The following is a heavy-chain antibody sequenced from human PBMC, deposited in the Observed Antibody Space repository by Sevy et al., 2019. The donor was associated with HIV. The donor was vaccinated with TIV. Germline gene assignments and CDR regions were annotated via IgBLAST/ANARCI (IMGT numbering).Heavy chain of an antibody. CDR3: ARGPTDGSYDYFDY. J-gene: IGHJ4*02. V-gene: IGHV3-21*06. Sequence: GGSLRLSCAAPGFTFITYNMNWVRQAPGKGLEWVSSISGSSNYIYYAESRKGRFIVSRDNAKDTLYLQMNSLRADDTALYYCARGPTDGSYDYFDYWGQGTLVTVSS. D-gene: IGHD1-26*01. CDR1: GFTFITYN. CDR2: ISGSSNYI.